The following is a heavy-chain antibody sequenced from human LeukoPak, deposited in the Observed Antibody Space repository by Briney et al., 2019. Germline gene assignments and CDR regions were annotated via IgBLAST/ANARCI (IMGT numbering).Heavy chain of an antibody. V-gene: IGHV4-38-2*02. Sequence: SETLSLTCTVSGYSVSSGYYWGWIRPPPGKGLEWIGSIYHGGRTFYNPSLKSRVTMSVDTAKNQVSLRLSSVTAADTAVYYCARDSGTTGEVKFDPWGQGSLVTASS. CDR2: IYHGGRT. D-gene: IGHD3-10*01. J-gene: IGHJ5*02. CDR1: GYSVSSGYY. CDR3: ARDSGTTGEVKFDP.